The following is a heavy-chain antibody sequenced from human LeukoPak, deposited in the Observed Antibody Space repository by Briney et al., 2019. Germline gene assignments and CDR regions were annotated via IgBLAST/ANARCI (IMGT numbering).Heavy chain of an antibody. CDR3: ARGLANWGSYYFDY. Sequence: SGGSLRLSCAASGFTFSSYSMNWVRQAPGKGLEWVSYISSSSSTIYYADSVKGRFTISRDNAKNSLYLQMNSLRDEDTAVYYCARGLANWGSYYFDYWGQGTLVTVSS. CDR1: GFTFSSYS. J-gene: IGHJ4*02. CDR2: ISSSSSTI. V-gene: IGHV3-48*02. D-gene: IGHD7-27*01.